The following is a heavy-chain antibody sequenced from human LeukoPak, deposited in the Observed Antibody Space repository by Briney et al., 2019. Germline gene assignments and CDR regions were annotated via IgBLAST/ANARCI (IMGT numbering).Heavy chain of an antibody. V-gene: IGHV3-11*01. CDR2: ISSGGSAI. CDR1: GFTFSDYY. CDR3: ARGPYSSGWYADY. J-gene: IGHJ4*02. Sequence: GGSLRLSCAASGFTFSDYYMSWIRQAPGKGLEWVSYISSGGSAIYYADSVKGRFTISRDNAKNSLYLQMNSLRAEDTAVYYCARGPYSSGWYADYWGQGTLVTVSS. D-gene: IGHD6-19*01.